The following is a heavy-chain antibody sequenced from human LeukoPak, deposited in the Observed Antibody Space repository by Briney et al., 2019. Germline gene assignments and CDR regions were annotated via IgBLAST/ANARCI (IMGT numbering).Heavy chain of an antibody. V-gene: IGHV5-51*01. CDR2: IYPDDSDT. J-gene: IGHJ3*02. D-gene: IGHD6-19*01. CDR1: GYSFTTYW. CDR3: ARQYSGGPYDAFDI. Sequence: GESLKISCKGSGYSFTTYWIGWVRQMPGKGLEWMGIIYPDDSDTRYGPSFQGQVTISADKSINTAYLQWSSLKASDTAVYYCARQYSGGPYDAFDIWGQGTMVTVSS.